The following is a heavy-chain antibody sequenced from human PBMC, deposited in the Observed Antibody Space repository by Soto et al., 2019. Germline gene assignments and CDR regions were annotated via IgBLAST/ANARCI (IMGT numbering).Heavy chain of an antibody. V-gene: IGHV4-39*01. CDR2: IYYSGST. CDR3: ARWLWFGEFWFDP. J-gene: IGHJ5*02. Sequence: SETLSLTCTVSGGSISSSSYYWGWIRQPPGKGLEWIGSIYYSGSTYYNPSLKSRVTISVDTSKNQFSLKLSSVTAADTAVYYCARWLWFGEFWFDPWGQGTLVTVSS. CDR1: GGSISSSSYY. D-gene: IGHD3-10*01.